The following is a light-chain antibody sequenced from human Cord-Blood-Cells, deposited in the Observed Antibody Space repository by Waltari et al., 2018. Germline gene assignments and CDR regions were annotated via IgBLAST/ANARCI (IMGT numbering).Light chain of an antibody. CDR2: GAS. Sequence: DIVLMQSPGTLSLSPGEGAPLPRRASQCVSSSYLAWYQQKPGQAPRLLIYGASSRATGIPDRFSGSGSGTDFTLTISRLEPEDFAVYYCQQYGSSPPYTFGQGTKLEIK. CDR3: QQYGSSPPYT. CDR1: QCVSSSY. J-gene: IGKJ2*01. V-gene: IGKV3-20*01.